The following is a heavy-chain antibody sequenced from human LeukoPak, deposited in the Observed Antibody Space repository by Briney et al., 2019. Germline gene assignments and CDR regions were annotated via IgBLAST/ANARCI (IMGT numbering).Heavy chain of an antibody. CDR1: GFTFSSCA. D-gene: IGHD3-10*01. CDR3: ASGSGSYYTYTSYYYYYMDV. V-gene: IGHV3-23*01. Sequence: AGGSLRLSCAASGFTFSSCAMNWVRQAPGKGLEWVSGISGSGATTYYADSVKGRFTISRDNSKNTLDLQLNSLRVEDTALYYCASGSGSYYTYTSYYYYYMDVWGKGTTVTISS. J-gene: IGHJ6*03. CDR2: ISGSGATT.